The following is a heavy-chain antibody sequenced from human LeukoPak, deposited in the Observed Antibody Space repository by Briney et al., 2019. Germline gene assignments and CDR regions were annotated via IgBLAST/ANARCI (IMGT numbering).Heavy chain of an antibody. V-gene: IGHV4-34*01. D-gene: IGHD2-2*02. J-gene: IGHJ3*02. CDR1: GGSFSGYY. Sequence: PSETLSLTCAVYGGSFSGYYWSWIRQPPGKGLEWIGEINHSGSTNYNPSLKSRVTIPVDTSKNQFSLKLSSVTAADTAVYYCARGYRYCSSTSCYNRAFDIWGQGTMVTVSS. CDR2: INHSGST. CDR3: ARGYRYCSSTSCYNRAFDI.